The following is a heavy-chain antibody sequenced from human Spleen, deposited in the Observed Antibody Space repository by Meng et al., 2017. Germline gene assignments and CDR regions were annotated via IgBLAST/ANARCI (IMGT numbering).Heavy chain of an antibody. J-gene: IGHJ4*02. CDR2: IKPYEGHT. CDR1: GYNFPDYY. V-gene: IGHV1-2*07. Sequence: QGQLVQSGAEVKKPGASVKVSCKPSGYNFPDYYIHWVRRAPGQGLEWMGWIKPYEGHTKYADEFLGRVTVTRDTSTSTVYMEMSSLTSDDTAVYYCAVLEGGWGQGTLVTVSS. CDR3: AVLEGG. D-gene: IGHD1-1*01.